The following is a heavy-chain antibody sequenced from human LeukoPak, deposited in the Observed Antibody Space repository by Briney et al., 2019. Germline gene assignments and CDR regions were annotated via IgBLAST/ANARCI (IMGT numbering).Heavy chain of an antibody. D-gene: IGHD2-8*01. J-gene: IGHJ6*02. CDR1: GFTFSSDS. CDR2: ISSRSSYI. Sequence: PGGCLRLSCAASGFTFSSDSMNWVRQAPGKGLEWVSSISSRSSYIYYADSVKERFTVSRDNAKSSLSLKRNSLRAEDTAAYYCARDLMLWCTNGVCNGRMDVCGQGTTAFVSS. V-gene: IGHV3-21*01. CDR3: ARDLMLWCTNGVCNGRMDV.